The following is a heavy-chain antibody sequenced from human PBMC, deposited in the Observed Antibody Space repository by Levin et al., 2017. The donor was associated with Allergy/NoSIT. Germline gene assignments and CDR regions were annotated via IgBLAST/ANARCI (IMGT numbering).Heavy chain of an antibody. CDR1: GFTFSDVW. D-gene: IGHD1-26*01. V-gene: IGHV3-15*01. CDR3: STGDLSESFHAFDI. CDR2: IKRSADGGTT. Sequence: GGSLRLSCAASGFTFSDVWMTWFRQTPGKGLEWVGRIKRSADGGTTDYAAPVKGRFSISSDDSRSMVFLQMNSLKTDDTAVYYCSTGDLSESFHAFDIWGQGTVVTVSS. J-gene: IGHJ3*02.